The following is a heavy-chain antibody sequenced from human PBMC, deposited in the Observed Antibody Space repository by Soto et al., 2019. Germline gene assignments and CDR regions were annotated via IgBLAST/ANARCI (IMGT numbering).Heavy chain of an antibody. D-gene: IGHD3-10*01. V-gene: IGHV1-69*01. CDR3: ARSDGSGSYPLGAFDY. CDR2: IIPIFGTA. CDR1: GGTFSSYA. Sequence: QVQLVQSGAEVKKPGSSVNVSCKASGGTFSSYAISWVRQAPGQGLEWMGGIIPIFGTANYAQKFQGRVTITADESTSTAYMELSSLRSEDTAVYYCARSDGSGSYPLGAFDYWGQGTLVTVSS. J-gene: IGHJ4*02.